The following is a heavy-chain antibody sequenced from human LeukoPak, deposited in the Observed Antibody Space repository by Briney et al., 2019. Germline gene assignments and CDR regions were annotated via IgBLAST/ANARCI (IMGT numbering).Heavy chain of an antibody. Sequence: NPSETLSLTCAVYGVSFTAYYWIWIRQPPGKGLEWIGEISHSGTTNSNPSLKNRVTISVDTSKNQFSLKLSSVTAADTAVYYCARANRRRSRNFFDPWGQGTLVTVSS. CDR2: ISHSGTT. J-gene: IGHJ5*02. V-gene: IGHV4-34*01. CDR1: GVSFTAYY. CDR3: ARANRRRSRNFFDP.